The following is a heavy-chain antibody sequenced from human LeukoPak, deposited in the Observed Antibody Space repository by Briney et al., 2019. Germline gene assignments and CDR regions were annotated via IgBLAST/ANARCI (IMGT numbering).Heavy chain of an antibody. CDR2: IEEDGSTK. CDR1: GFTFSIYW. J-gene: IGHJ6*02. V-gene: IGHV3-7*01. D-gene: IGHD3-9*01. CDR3: ARDGDILTGYSSRGMDV. Sequence: PGGSLRLSCGASGFTFSIYWMAWVRQAPGKGLEWVATIEEDGSTKYYVDSVKGRFTISRDDAKSSLYLQMNSLRAEDTAVYYCARDGDILTGYSSRGMDVWGQGTTVTVSS.